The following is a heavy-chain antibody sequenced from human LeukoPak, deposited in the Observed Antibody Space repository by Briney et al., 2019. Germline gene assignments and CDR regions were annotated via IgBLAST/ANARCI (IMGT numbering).Heavy chain of an antibody. V-gene: IGHV1-69*05. CDR3: ARDPLPDYDSPFYFDY. Sequence: GASLKVSCKASGGTFSSYAISWVRQAPGQGLEWMGGIIPIFGTANYAQKFQGRVTITTDESTSTAYMELSSLRSEDTAVYYCARDPLPDYDSPFYFDYWGQGTLVTVSS. D-gene: IGHD3-3*01. J-gene: IGHJ4*02. CDR1: GGTFSSYA. CDR2: IIPIFGTA.